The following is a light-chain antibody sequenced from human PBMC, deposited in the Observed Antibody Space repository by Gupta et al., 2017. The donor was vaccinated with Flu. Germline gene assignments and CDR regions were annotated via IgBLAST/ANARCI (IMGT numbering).Light chain of an antibody. J-gene: IGKJ2*01. V-gene: IGKV2-30*02. Sequence: ISVRSSQTLLHRMVNTYLHWFQHRPGPSPQRLIYEVANRDSGVPDRFSGSGSGTVFTLKISSVEADDVGVYYCMQGTCWPYAFGQGTKLEI. CDR2: EVA. CDR1: QTLLHRMVNTY. CDR3: MQGTCWPYA.